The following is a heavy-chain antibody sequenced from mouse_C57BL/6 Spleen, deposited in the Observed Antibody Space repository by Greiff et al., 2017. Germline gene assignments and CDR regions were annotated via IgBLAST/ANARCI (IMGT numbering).Heavy chain of an antibody. V-gene: IGHV1-53*01. J-gene: IGHJ1*03. Sequence: VKLQQPGTELVKPGASVKLSCKASGYTFTSYWMHWVKQRPGQGLEWIGNINPSNGGTNYNEKFKGKATLTVDKSSSTAYMQLSSLTSEDSAVYYCARDYSTVVRGYFDVWGTGTTVTVSS. D-gene: IGHD2-5*01. CDR1: GYTFTSYW. CDR2: INPSNGGT. CDR3: ARDYSTVVRGYFDV.